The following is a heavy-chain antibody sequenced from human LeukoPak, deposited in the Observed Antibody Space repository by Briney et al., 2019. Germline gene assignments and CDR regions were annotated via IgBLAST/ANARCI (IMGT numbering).Heavy chain of an antibody. J-gene: IGHJ4*02. CDR1: GGSFSGYY. D-gene: IGHD3-10*01. CDR2: INHSGST. CDR3: ARERDYYGSGSYYSDY. V-gene: IGHV4-34*01. Sequence: SETLSLTCAVYGGSFSGYYWSWIRQPPGKGLEWIGEINHSGSTNYNPSLKSRVTISVDTSKNQFSLKLSSVTAADTAVYYCARERDYYGSGSYYSDYWGQGTLVTVSS.